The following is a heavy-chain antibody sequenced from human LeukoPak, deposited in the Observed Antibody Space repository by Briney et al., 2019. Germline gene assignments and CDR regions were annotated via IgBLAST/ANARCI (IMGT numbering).Heavy chain of an antibody. V-gene: IGHV3-53*01. D-gene: IGHD4-11*01. CDR3: ARGGRDYSNYWFDP. Sequence: PGGSLRLSCAASGFSVSNNYMSWVRRAPGKGLEWVSVLYSGGSAYYADSVKGRFTISRDSSKNTLYLQMSSLRAEDTAVYFCARGGRDYSNYWFDPWGQGILVTVSS. CDR2: LYSGGSA. CDR1: GFSVSNNY. J-gene: IGHJ5*02.